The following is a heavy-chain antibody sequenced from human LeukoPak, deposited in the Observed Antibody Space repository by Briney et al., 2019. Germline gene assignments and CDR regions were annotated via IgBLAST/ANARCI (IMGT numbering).Heavy chain of an antibody. D-gene: IGHD2-21*02. Sequence: SQTLSLTCAISGDSVSSNRAAWNWIRQSPSRGLEWLGRTYYRSKWYTAYAVSVKSRIVINTDTSKNQLSLQLNSVTPEDTVVYYCARDRPGAGDYNYFDYWGQGTQVTVSS. J-gene: IGHJ4*02. CDR1: GDSVSSNRAA. V-gene: IGHV6-1*01. CDR3: ARDRPGAGDYNYFDY. CDR2: TYYRSKWYT.